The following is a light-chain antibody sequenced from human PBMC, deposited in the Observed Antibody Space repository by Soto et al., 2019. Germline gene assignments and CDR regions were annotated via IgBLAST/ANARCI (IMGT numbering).Light chain of an antibody. CDR3: PSYDRGLGGYV. CDR2: GNS. Sequence: QSVLTQPPSVSGAPGQRITISCTGSSTNIGAGYDVPWYQQLPGTAPKLLIYGNSNRPSGVPDRFSGSKSVTTASLAITGVQAEDEADYYCPSYDRGLGGYVFGTGTKVTVL. CDR1: STNIGAGYD. V-gene: IGLV1-40*01. J-gene: IGLJ6*01.